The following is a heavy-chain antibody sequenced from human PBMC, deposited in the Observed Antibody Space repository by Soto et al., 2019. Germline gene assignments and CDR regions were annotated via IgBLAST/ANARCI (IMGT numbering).Heavy chain of an antibody. CDR3: TTVGTMIVVGAFDI. D-gene: IGHD3-22*01. CDR2: IKSKTGGGTT. Sequence: PGGSLRLSCAASGFSFSIYAMNWVRQAPGKGLEWVGRIKSKTGGGTTDYAAPVKGRFTISRDDSKNTLYLQMNSLKTEDTAVYYCTTVGTMIVVGAFDIWGQGTMVTVSS. V-gene: IGHV3-15*01. J-gene: IGHJ3*02. CDR1: GFSFSIYA.